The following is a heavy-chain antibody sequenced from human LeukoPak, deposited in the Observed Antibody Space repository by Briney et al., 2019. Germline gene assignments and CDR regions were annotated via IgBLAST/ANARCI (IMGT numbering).Heavy chain of an antibody. CDR1: GFTFSSYA. CDR3: AREGAHYDSNWFDP. V-gene: IGHV3-30-3*01. Sequence: GGSLRLSCAASGFTFSSYAMHWVRQAPGKGLEWVAVISYDGSNKYYADSVKGQFTISRDNSKNTLYLQMNSLRAEDTAVYYCAREGAHYDSNWFDPWGQGTLVTVSS. CDR2: ISYDGSNK. J-gene: IGHJ5*02. D-gene: IGHD3-22*01.